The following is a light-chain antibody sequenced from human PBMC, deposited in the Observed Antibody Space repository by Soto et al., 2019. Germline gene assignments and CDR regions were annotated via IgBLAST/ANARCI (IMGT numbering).Light chain of an antibody. J-gene: IGKJ2*01. Sequence: EIVLTQSPGTLSLSPGERATLSCRASQSVSSSYLAWYQKKPGQAPRLLIYGASSRATCIPDWFSGSGSGTYFTLIISRLEPEDFVVYYYQQYGSSPPYTFGQGTKLEIK. CDR3: QQYGSSPPYT. V-gene: IGKV3-20*01. CDR2: GAS. CDR1: QSVSSSY.